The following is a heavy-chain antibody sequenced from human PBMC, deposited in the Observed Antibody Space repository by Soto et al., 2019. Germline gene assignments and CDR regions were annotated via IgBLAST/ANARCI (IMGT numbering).Heavy chain of an antibody. CDR2: MDQHGTEK. Sequence: EVQLVESGGGLVQPGGSLRLSCAASGFTFSSYWLGWVRQAPGKGLEWVANMDQHGTEKYYVDSVKGRFTISRDNAKNSLYLQMNTLRADDTAVYYCGRQDYDYWNGHWYFDLWGRGTLVTVSS. J-gene: IGHJ2*01. V-gene: IGHV3-7*01. CDR1: GFTFSSYW. D-gene: IGHD3-3*01. CDR3: GRQDYDYWNGHWYFDL.